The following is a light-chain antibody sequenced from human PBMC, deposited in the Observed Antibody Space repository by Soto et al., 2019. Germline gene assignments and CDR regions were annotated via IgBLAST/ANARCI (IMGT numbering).Light chain of an antibody. CDR1: GNDVGGYKY. V-gene: IGLV2-14*01. CDR2: EGT. CDR3: QSYDSTLSARYV. Sequence: QSVLTQPASVSGSPGQSITISCTGTGNDVGGYKYVSWYQHHPGKAPKLIIYEGTERPSGVSHRFSGSKSGTSASLAITGLQAEDEGDYYCQSYDSTLSARYVFGTGTKVTVL. J-gene: IGLJ1*01.